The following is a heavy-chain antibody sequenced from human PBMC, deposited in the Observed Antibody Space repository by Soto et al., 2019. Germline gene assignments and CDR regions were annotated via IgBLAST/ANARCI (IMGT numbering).Heavy chain of an antibody. V-gene: IGHV3-9*01. CDR3: AKGGGDSPIYYYYMDV. Sequence: GGSLRLSCAASGFTFDDYAMHWVRQAPGKGLEWVSGISWNSGSIGYADSVKGRFTISRDNAKNSLYLQMNSLRAEDTALYYCAKGGGDSPIYYYYMDVWGKGTTVTVSS. D-gene: IGHD3-16*01. CDR2: ISWNSGSI. CDR1: GFTFDDYA. J-gene: IGHJ6*03.